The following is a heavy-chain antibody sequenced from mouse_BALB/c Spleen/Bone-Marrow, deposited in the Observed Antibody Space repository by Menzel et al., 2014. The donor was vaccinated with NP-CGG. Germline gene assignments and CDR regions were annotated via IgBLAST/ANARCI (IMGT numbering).Heavy chain of an antibody. CDR2: ISGGGCYK. J-gene: IGHJ2*01. CDR1: GLTFSSYG. V-gene: IGHV5-9-2*01. Sequence: EVQLVESGRGLVNPGGSLKLSCTASGLTFSSYGMSWVRQTPEKRLEWVATISGGGCYKNYPDSVQGRITISRDNAKNNLCLQMSSLRSEDTALYYCAAQNFDYWGEGTTLTVSS. CDR3: AAQNFDY.